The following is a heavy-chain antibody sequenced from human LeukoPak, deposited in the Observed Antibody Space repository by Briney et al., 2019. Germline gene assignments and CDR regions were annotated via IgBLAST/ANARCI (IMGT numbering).Heavy chain of an antibody. J-gene: IGHJ4*02. CDR3: AKDTRAGIVVVVAATDY. CDR1: GFTFSSYA. Sequence: GGSLRLSCAASGFTFSSYAMSWVRQAPGKGLEWVSAISGSGGSTYYADSVKGRFTISRDNSKNPLYLQMNSLRAEDTAVYYCAKDTRAGIVVVVAATDYWGQGTLVTVSS. D-gene: IGHD2-15*01. CDR2: ISGSGGST. V-gene: IGHV3-23*01.